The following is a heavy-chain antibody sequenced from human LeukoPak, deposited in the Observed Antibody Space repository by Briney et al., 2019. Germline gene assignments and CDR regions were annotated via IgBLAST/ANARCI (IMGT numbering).Heavy chain of an antibody. CDR1: GFTFSSYS. Sequence: GGSLRLSCAASGFTFSSYSMTWVRQAPGKGLEWVSMISGSGGSTFYADSVKGRFTISRDNSKDTLYLQMNSLRAEDTAVYYCAKDIDGYNPHYWGQGTLVTVSS. D-gene: IGHD5-24*01. V-gene: IGHV3-23*01. CDR3: AKDIDGYNPHY. CDR2: ISGSGGST. J-gene: IGHJ4*02.